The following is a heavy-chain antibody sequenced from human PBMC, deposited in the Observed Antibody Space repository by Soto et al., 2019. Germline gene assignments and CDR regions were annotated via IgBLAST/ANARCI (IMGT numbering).Heavy chain of an antibody. CDR3: AKGISRRYCSGGSCYSVSDY. V-gene: IGHV3-23*01. Sequence: GGSLRLSCAASGFTFSSYAMSWVRQAPGKGLEWVSAISGSGGSTYYADSVKGRFTISRDNSKNTLYLQMNSLRAEDTAVYYCAKGISRRYCSGGSCYSVSDYWGQGTLVTVSS. CDR2: ISGSGGST. J-gene: IGHJ4*02. D-gene: IGHD2-15*01. CDR1: GFTFSSYA.